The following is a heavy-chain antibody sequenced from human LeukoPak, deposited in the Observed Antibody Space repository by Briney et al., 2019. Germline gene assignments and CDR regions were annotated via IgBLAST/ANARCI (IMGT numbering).Heavy chain of an antibody. V-gene: IGHV3-21*01. Sequence: GGSLRLSCAASGFTFSSYSMMWVRQAPGKGLEWVSSISSSSSYIYYADSVKGRFTISRDNAKNSLYLQMNSLRAEDTAVYYCARDVWDDTFDYWGQGTLVTVSS. J-gene: IGHJ4*02. D-gene: IGHD3-22*01. CDR1: GFTFSSYS. CDR3: ARDVWDDTFDY. CDR2: ISSSSSYI.